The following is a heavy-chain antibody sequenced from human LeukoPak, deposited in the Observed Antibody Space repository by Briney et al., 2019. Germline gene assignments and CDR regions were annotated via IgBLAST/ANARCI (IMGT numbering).Heavy chain of an antibody. D-gene: IGHD3-9*01. CDR1: GFTFSSYA. CDR2: IDGSGGST. Sequence: GGSLRLSCAASGFTFSSYAMSWVRQAPGKGLEWVSAIDGSGGSTYYADSVKGRFTISRDNAKNSLYLQMNSLRAEDTAVYYCARGAPRAYDILTGYNDYWGQGTLVTVSS. J-gene: IGHJ4*02. CDR3: ARGAPRAYDILTGYNDY. V-gene: IGHV3-23*01.